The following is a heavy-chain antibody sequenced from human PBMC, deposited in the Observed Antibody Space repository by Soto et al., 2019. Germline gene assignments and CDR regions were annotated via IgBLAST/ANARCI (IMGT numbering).Heavy chain of an antibody. Sequence: QVQLQQWGAGLLKPSETLSLTCAVYGGSFSGYYWSWIRQPPGKGLEWIGEINHSGSTNYNPSLKSRVTISVDTSKNQFSLKLSSVTAADTAVYYCARGGLRFLEWFKYNWFDPWGQGTLVTVSS. CDR1: GGSFSGYY. CDR2: INHSGST. V-gene: IGHV4-34*01. J-gene: IGHJ5*02. CDR3: ARGGLRFLEWFKYNWFDP. D-gene: IGHD3-3*01.